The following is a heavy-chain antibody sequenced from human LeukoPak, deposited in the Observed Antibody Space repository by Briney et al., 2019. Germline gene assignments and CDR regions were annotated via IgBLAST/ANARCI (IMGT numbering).Heavy chain of an antibody. CDR1: GFTFSNYA. CDR3: AKQGPVDAFDI. CDR2: ITTSGGST. V-gene: IGHV3-23*01. J-gene: IGHJ3*02. Sequence: HPGGSLRLSCEASGFTFSNYAMGWVRQAPGKGLVWVSIITTSGGSTYYPEYVKGRFTVSRDNSKNTLYLQMNSLRAEDTAVYYCAKQGPVDAFDIWGQGTMVTVSS.